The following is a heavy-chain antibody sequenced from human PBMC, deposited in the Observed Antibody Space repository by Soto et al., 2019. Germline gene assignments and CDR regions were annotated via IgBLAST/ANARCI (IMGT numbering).Heavy chain of an antibody. CDR2: ISAYNGNT. CDR3: AGPLAAAARPLYYGMDV. V-gene: IGHV1-18*01. Sequence: ASVKVSCKASGYTFTSYGISWVRQAPGQGLEWMGWISAYNGNTNYAQKLQGRVTMTTDTSTSTAYMELRSLRSDDTAVYYCAGPLAAAARPLYYGMDVWGQGTTFTVPS. D-gene: IGHD6-13*01. CDR1: GYTFTSYG. J-gene: IGHJ6*02.